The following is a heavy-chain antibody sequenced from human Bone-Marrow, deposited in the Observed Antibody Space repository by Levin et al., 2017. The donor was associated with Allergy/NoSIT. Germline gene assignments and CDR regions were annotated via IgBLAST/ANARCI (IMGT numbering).Heavy chain of an antibody. CDR3: NVGRTSSAFDY. V-gene: IGHV1-2*02. Sequence: ASVKVSCKASGYTFTGYYMHWVRQAPGLGLEWMGWINPNTGDTKYAQRFQGRVTMTRDTSITTAYLELSRLSSDDTAVYYCNVGRTSSAFDYWGQGTLVTVSS. D-gene: IGHD1-7*01. CDR2: INPNTGDT. J-gene: IGHJ4*02. CDR1: GYTFTGYY.